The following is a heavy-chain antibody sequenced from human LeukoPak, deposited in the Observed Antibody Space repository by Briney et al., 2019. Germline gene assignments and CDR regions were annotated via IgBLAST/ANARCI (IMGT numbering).Heavy chain of an antibody. J-gene: IGHJ4*02. CDR3: AKEAIAVAGTGSPTFDY. Sequence: GGSLRLSCAASGFTFDDYAMHWGRQAPGKGLEWVSGISWNSGSIGYADSVKGRFTISRDNAKNSLYLQMNSLRAEDTALYYCAKEAIAVAGTGSPTFDYWGQGTLVTVSS. D-gene: IGHD6-19*01. V-gene: IGHV3-9*01. CDR1: GFTFDDYA. CDR2: ISWNSGSI.